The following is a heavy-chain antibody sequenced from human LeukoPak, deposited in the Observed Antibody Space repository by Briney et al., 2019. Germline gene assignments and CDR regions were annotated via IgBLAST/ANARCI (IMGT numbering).Heavy chain of an antibody. CDR1: GGTFSSYA. D-gene: IGHD2-2*01. CDR3: ARGYCSSTSCYGAHYYYYYMDV. J-gene: IGHJ6*03. V-gene: IGHV1-69*13. CDR2: IIPIFGTA. Sequence: ASVKVSCKASGGTFSSYAISWVRQAPGQGLEWMGGIIPIFGTANYVQKFQGRVTITADESTSTAYMELSSLRSEDTAVYYCARGYCSSTSCYGAHYYYYYMDVWGKGTTVTVSS.